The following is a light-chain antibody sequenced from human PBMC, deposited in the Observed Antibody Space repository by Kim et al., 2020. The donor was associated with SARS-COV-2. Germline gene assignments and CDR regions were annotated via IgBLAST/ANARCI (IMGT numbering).Light chain of an antibody. Sequence: SYELTQPPSVSVSPGQTASITCSGDKLGDKYSYWYQQKPGQSPVLVIYEDNKRPSGIPERFSASNSGNTATLTISGTQAMDEADYYCQAWDSTTVAFGGGTQLTVL. V-gene: IGLV3-1*01. CDR1: KLGDKY. CDR2: EDN. J-gene: IGLJ2*01. CDR3: QAWDSTTVA.